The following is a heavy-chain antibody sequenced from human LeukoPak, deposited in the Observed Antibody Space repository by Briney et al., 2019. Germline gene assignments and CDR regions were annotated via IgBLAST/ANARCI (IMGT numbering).Heavy chain of an antibody. CDR2: INPNSGGT. V-gene: IGHV1-2*02. J-gene: IGHJ4*02. D-gene: IGHD3-10*01. CDR3: AKGDYYGSQKLYTH. Sequence: ASVKVSCKASGYTFTGYYMHWVRQAPGQGLEWMGWINPNSGGTNYAQNFQGRVTMTRDTSISTAYMELSRLRSDDTAVYYCAKGDYYGSQKLYTHWGQGTLVTVSS. CDR1: GYTFTGYY.